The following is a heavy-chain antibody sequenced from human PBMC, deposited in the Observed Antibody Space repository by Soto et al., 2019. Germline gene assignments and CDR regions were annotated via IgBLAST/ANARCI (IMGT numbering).Heavy chain of an antibody. CDR1: GFTFRNYA. Sequence: GGSLRLSCAASGFTFRNYAMSWVRQAPGKGLEWVSGISDSDGSTYYADSVKGRVTISRDNSKNTLYLQMNSLRAEDTALYYCAKVLVTASYSLDFWGQGTMVTVSS. D-gene: IGHD2-21*02. V-gene: IGHV3-23*01. CDR2: ISDSDGST. CDR3: AKVLVTASYSLDF. J-gene: IGHJ3*01.